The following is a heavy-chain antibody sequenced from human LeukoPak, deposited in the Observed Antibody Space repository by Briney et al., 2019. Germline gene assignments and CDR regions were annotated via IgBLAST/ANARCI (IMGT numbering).Heavy chain of an antibody. CDR2: IYYSGST. V-gene: IGHV4-31*03. D-gene: IGHD3-3*01. J-gene: IGHJ6*02. Sequence: PSETLSLTCTVSGGSISSGRYYWSWIRQHPEKGLEWIGYIYYSGSTYYNPSLKSRVTISVDTSKNQFSLKLSSVTAADTAVYYCASLPSPHPTYYDFWSGYYFPLVDVWGQGTTVTVSS. CDR1: GGSISSGRYY. CDR3: ASLPSPHPTYYDFWSGYYFPLVDV.